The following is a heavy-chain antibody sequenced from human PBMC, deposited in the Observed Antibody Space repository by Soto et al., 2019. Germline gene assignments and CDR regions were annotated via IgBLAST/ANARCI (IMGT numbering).Heavy chain of an antibody. D-gene: IGHD3-10*01. Sequence: SETLSLTCAVYDGSFSGYYWSWIRQPPGKGLEWIGEINHSGSTNYNPYLKSRVTISVDTSKNQYSQKLRSVTAADTAVYYFARGPNYYGSGSYLYYYYGMDVWGQGTTVT. V-gene: IGHV4-34*01. J-gene: IGHJ6*02. CDR2: INHSGST. CDR1: DGSFSGYY. CDR3: ARGPNYYGSGSYLYYYYGMDV.